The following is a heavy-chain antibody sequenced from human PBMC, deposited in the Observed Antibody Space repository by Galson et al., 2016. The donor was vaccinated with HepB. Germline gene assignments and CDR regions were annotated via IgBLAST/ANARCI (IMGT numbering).Heavy chain of an antibody. CDR3: ARASGNPSHFDL. CDR1: GGSISSYF. Sequence: EPLSLTCSISGGSISSYFWSWIRQPPGKGLEWIGSIYKSGSTKYGPSLNSRVTLTVDTSKNQFSLKLGSVTAADTAVYYCARASGNPSHFDLWGQGTLVIVSS. J-gene: IGHJ4*02. V-gene: IGHV4-59*12. CDR2: IYKSGST. D-gene: IGHD3-10*01.